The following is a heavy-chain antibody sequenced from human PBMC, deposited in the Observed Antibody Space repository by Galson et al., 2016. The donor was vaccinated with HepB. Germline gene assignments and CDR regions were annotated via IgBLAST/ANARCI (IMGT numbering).Heavy chain of an antibody. CDR3: ARSKGYYYYAMDV. CDR2: ISFDGSNK. CDR1: GFTFSTYA. V-gene: IGHV3-30-3*01. J-gene: IGHJ6*02. Sequence: SLRLSCAASGFTFSTYAMHWVRQAPGKGLEWVAGISFDGSNKYFADSVKGRFTISRDNSKNTLYLQMHSLRPEDTAGHYCARSKGYYYYAMDVWGHGTTVIVSS.